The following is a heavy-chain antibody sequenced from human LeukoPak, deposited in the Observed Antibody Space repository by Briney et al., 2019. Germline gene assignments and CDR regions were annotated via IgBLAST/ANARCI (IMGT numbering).Heavy chain of an antibody. J-gene: IGHJ4*02. V-gene: IGHV3-21*01. CDR2: ISSSSSYI. Sequence: GGSLRLSCAASGFTFSSYSMNWVRQAPGKGLEWVSSISSSSSYIYYADSVKGRFTISRDNAKNSLYLQMNSLRAEDTAVYYCAREFNWNDDESGDYWGQGTLVTVSS. CDR1: GFTFSSYS. CDR3: AREFNWNDDESGDY. D-gene: IGHD1-1*01.